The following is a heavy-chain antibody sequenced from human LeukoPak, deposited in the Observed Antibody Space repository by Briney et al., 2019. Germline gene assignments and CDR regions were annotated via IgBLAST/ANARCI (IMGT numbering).Heavy chain of an antibody. D-gene: IGHD5-24*01. V-gene: IGHV5-10-1*01. CDR1: GYSFTNYW. Sequence: GESLKISCEASGYSFTNYWISWVRQMPGRGLDWMARIDPSDSQTNYNPAFRGHVTVSIDKSITTAYLQWGSLEASDTAIYYCARRSRDKAISLDLWGRGTMVTVSS. CDR3: ARRSRDKAISLDL. J-gene: IGHJ2*01. CDR2: IDPSDSQT.